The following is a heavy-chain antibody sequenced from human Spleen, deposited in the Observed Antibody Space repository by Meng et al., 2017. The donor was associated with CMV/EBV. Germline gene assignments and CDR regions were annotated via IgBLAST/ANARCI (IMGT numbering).Heavy chain of an antibody. Sequence: SQTLSFTCGVYGGAATNHYWVWIRQSPGKGLEWIGEINHTGNTNYNPSLASRVTISVDTSKSQFSLTLNSVTAADTAVYYCARAQPNIVVVPASEGRRGNGLDVWGQGTTVTVSS. J-gene: IGHJ6*02. D-gene: IGHD2-21*01. CDR1: GGAATNHY. CDR2: INHTGNT. CDR3: ARAQPNIVVVPASEGRRGNGLDV. V-gene: IGHV4-34*01.